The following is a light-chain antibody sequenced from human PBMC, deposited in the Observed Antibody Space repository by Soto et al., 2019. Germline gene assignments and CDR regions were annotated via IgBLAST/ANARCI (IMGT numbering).Light chain of an antibody. CDR1: SSDVGGYDS. J-gene: IGLJ1*01. V-gene: IGLV2-14*01. Sequence: QSALTQPGSVSGSPAQAITISYNGPSSDVGGYDSVSWYQKQPDKAPKLLIYGVTNRPSGVSSRFSGSKSGNTASLTISGLRTDDEADYFCSSYTSRATVVFGTGTKVTVL. CDR3: SSYTSRATVV. CDR2: GVT.